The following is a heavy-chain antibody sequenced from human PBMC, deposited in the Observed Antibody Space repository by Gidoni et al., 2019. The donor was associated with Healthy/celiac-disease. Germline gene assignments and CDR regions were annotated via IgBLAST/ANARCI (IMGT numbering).Heavy chain of an antibody. CDR3: ITLHTAAARHY. V-gene: IGHV3-15*01. Sequence: EVQLVESGGNLVKPGGSLRLSWAASGFPFSNAWMSWVRQAPGKGLEWVGRIKSKTDGGTADYAAPVKGRFTISRDDSKNTLYLQMNSLKTEDTAVYFCITLHTAAARHYWGQGTLVTVSS. CDR1: GFPFSNAW. J-gene: IGHJ4*02. D-gene: IGHD6-6*01. CDR2: IKSKTDGGTA.